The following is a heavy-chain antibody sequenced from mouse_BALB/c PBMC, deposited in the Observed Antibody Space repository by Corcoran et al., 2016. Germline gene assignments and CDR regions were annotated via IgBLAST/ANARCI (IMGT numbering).Heavy chain of an antibody. CDR1: GFNIKDTY. CDR3: ARTYYGSTWFAY. V-gene: IGHV14-3*02. D-gene: IGHD1-1*01. CDR2: INPNNGGT. Sequence: EVQLQQSGAELVKPGASVKLSCTASGFNIKDTYMHWVKQRPEQGLEWIGGINPNNGGTSYNQKFKGKATLTVDKSSSTAYMELRSLTSEDSAVYYCARTYYGSTWFAYWGQGTLVTVSA. J-gene: IGHJ3*01.